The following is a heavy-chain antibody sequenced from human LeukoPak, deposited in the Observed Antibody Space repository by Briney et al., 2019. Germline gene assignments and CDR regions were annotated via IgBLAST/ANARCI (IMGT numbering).Heavy chain of an antibody. Sequence: SVKVSCKASGGTFSSYAISWVRQAPGQGLEWMGGIIPIFGTANYAQKFQGRVTITADESTSTAYMELSSLRSEDTAVYYCARDPRAATGFYYYYGMDVWGQGTTVTVSS. V-gene: IGHV1-69*13. CDR1: GGTFSSYA. CDR2: IIPIFGTA. J-gene: IGHJ6*02. D-gene: IGHD2-15*01. CDR3: ARDPRAATGFYYYYGMDV.